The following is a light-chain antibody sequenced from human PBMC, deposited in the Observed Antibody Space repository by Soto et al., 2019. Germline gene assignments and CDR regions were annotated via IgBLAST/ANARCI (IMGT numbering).Light chain of an antibody. CDR2: AAS. V-gene: IGKV3-15*01. Sequence: IVMTQGPSTLSVCPVEIATLSFVASQSVITNLAWYHQKSCQAPMLLIYAASTRATDIPARFSGSGSGKEFNLNINSLETEDFAVYYCQRRNVWPPITFGQGTRLEIK. CDR3: QRRNVWPPIT. CDR1: QSVITN. J-gene: IGKJ5*01.